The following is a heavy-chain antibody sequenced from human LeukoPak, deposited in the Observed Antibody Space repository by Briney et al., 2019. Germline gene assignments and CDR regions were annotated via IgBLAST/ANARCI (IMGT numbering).Heavy chain of an antibody. Sequence: PSETLSLTCTVSGGSISSYYWSWIRQPAGKGLEWIGRIYTSGSTNYNPSLKSRVTMSVDTSKNQFSLKLSSVTAADTAVYYCARRKWEQGGQISFDIWGQGTMVTVSS. J-gene: IGHJ3*02. D-gene: IGHD1-26*01. CDR2: IYTSGST. CDR1: GGSISSYY. CDR3: ARRKWEQGGQISFDI. V-gene: IGHV4-4*07.